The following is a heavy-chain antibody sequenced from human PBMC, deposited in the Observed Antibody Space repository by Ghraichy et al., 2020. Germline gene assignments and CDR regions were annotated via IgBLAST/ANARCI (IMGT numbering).Heavy chain of an antibody. D-gene: IGHD3-10*01. CDR1: GFTFSSYS. Sequence: ESLNISCAASGFTFSSYSMNWVRQAPGKGLEWVSSISSSSYIYYADSVKGRFTISRDNAKNSLYLQMNSLRAEDTAVYYCARGLLWFGELPYYYGMDVWGQGTTVTVSS. CDR2: ISSSSYI. V-gene: IGHV3-21*01. J-gene: IGHJ6*02. CDR3: ARGLLWFGELPYYYGMDV.